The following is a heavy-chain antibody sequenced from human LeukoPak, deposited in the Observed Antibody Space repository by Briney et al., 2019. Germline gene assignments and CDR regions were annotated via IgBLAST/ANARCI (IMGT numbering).Heavy chain of an antibody. CDR1: GYTFTRYY. J-gene: IGHJ4*02. CDR3: ARDGQYSSSWYQDY. CDR2: INPNSGGT. Sequence: GASVTVSCKASGYTFTRYYMHWVRQAPGQGREWMGWINPNSGGTNYAQKFQGRVTMTRDTSISTAYMELSRLRSDDTAVYYCARDGQYSSSWYQDYWGQGTLVTVSS. D-gene: IGHD6-13*01. V-gene: IGHV1-2*02.